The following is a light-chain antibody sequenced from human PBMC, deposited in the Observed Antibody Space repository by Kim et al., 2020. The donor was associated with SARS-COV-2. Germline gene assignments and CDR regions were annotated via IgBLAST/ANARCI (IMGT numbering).Light chain of an antibody. V-gene: IGKV3-15*01. CDR3: QQYKIWPPWT. CDR1: QSVSSN. J-gene: IGKJ1*01. CDR2: GAS. Sequence: EIVMTQSPATLSVSPGERATLSCRASQSVSSNLACYQQQPVHGPRILLYGASTSATGILARVSGSGSVTEFTLTISSLQSEEFSVYYCQQYKIWPPWTFVQGTKGDI.